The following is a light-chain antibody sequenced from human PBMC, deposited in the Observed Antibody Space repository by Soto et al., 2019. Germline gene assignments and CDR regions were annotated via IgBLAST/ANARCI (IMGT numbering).Light chain of an antibody. V-gene: IGLV1-40*01. J-gene: IGLJ3*02. CDR3: QSYDSSLSRV. Sequence: QSVLTQPPAVSGAPGQRVTISCTGSNSNIGAGYDVHWYQHLPGTAPKLLIYRNNNRPSGVPDRFSGSKSGTSASLAITGLQADDAAYYYCQSYDSSLSRVFGGGTKVTVL. CDR2: RNN. CDR1: NSNIGAGYD.